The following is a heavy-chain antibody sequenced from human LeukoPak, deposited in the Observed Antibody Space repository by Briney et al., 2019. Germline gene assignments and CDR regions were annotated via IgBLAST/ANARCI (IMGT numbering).Heavy chain of an antibody. D-gene: IGHD3-10*01. Sequence: GGSLRLSRAASGFTFSSYAMGWVRQAPGKGLEWVSAISGSGGSTYYADSVKGRFTISRDNSKNTLYLQMNSLRAEDTAVYYCARAPMVRGVMEYWGQGTLVTVSS. V-gene: IGHV3-23*01. CDR1: GFTFSSYA. J-gene: IGHJ4*02. CDR3: ARAPMVRGVMEY. CDR2: ISGSGGST.